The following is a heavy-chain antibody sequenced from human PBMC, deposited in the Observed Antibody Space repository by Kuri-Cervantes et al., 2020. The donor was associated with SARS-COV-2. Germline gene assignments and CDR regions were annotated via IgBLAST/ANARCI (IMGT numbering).Heavy chain of an antibody. D-gene: IGHD3-3*01. Sequence: SQTLSLTCAVYGGSFSGYYWSWIRQPPGKGLEWIGEINHSGSTNYNPSLKSRVTISVDTSKNQFSLKLSSVTAADTAVYYCASFFQEEYAFDIWGQGTMVTVSS. CDR1: GGSFSGYY. V-gene: IGHV4-34*01. CDR3: ASFFQEEYAFDI. J-gene: IGHJ3*02. CDR2: INHSGST.